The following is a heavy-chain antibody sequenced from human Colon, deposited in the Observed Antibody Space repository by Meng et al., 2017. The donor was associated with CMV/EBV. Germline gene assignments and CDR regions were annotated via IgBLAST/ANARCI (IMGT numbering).Heavy chain of an antibody. V-gene: IGHV3-23*01. CDR2: ISGSGGTR. CDR1: GFTFSNYA. Sequence: GGSLRLSCTASGFTFSNYAMSWVRQAPGKGLEWVSAISGSGGTRDYADSVKGRFTMSRDNSENTLYLQMNSLSDEDTAVYFCAKDLLREIVPGALVLDVWGQGTTVTVSS. D-gene: IGHD5-12*01. CDR3: AKDLLREIVPGALVLDV. J-gene: IGHJ6*02.